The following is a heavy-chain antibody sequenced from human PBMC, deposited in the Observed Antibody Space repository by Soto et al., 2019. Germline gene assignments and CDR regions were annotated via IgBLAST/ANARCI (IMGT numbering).Heavy chain of an antibody. J-gene: IGHJ4*02. Sequence: ASVKVSCKASGYTFTSYYMHWVRQAPGQGLEWMGIINPSGGSTSYAQKFQGRVTMTRDTSTSTVYMELSSLRSEDTAVYYCARVQTKYYDFWSGSVPQYYFDYWGQGTLVTVSS. V-gene: IGHV1-46*03. D-gene: IGHD3-3*01. CDR1: GYTFTSYY. CDR3: ARVQTKYYDFWSGSVPQYYFDY. CDR2: INPSGGST.